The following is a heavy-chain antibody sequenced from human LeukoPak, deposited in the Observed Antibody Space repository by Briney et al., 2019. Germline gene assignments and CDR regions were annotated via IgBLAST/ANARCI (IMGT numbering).Heavy chain of an antibody. V-gene: IGHV3-15*01. CDR3: TTVQQWLAQALGY. CDR1: GFTFSSYS. Sequence: GGSLRLSCAASGFTFSSYSMNWVRQAPGKGLEWVGHIKKKSDGGTTDYAAPVKSRFTISRDDSKDTLYLKMNSLKTEDTAVYYCTTVQQWLAQALGYWGQGTLVTVSS. J-gene: IGHJ4*02. D-gene: IGHD6-19*01. CDR2: IKKKSDGGTT.